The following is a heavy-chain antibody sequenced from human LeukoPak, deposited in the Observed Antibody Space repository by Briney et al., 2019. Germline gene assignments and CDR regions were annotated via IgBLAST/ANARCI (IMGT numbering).Heavy chain of an antibody. CDR3: AKNRGAGSHYYYHMNV. Sequence: GGSLRLSCAASGFIFSDYWMHWVRQAPGKGLVWVSRIKTDGSTTSYADSVKGRFTISRDNSKNTLYLQLNSLRVEDTAVYYCAKNRGAGSHYYYHMNVWGKGTTVTVSS. CDR1: GFIFSDYW. D-gene: IGHD1-26*01. CDR2: IKTDGSTT. J-gene: IGHJ6*03. V-gene: IGHV3-74*01.